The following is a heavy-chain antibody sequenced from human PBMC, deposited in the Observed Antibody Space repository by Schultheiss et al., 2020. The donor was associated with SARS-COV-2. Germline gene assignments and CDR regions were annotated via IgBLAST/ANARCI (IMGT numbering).Heavy chain of an antibody. Sequence: ASVKVSCKASGYTFTSYDINWVRQATGQGLEWMGWMNPNSGNTGYAQKFQGRVTMTRNTSISTAYMELSSLRSEDTAVYYCARSGGGSIAAAGAYYYYGMDVWGQGTTVTSP. V-gene: IGHV1-8*01. D-gene: IGHD6-13*01. CDR1: GYTFTSYD. CDR3: ARSGGGSIAAAGAYYYYGMDV. J-gene: IGHJ6*02. CDR2: MNPNSGNT.